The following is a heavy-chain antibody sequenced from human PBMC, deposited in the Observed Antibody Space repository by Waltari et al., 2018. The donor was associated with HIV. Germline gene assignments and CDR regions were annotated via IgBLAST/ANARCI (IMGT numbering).Heavy chain of an antibody. D-gene: IGHD6-13*01. Sequence: EVQLLESGGGLVQPGGSLRLSCAASGFTFSSYAMSWVRQAPGKGLEWVSASRGSGGSTYYADAVKGRFTISRDNSKNTLYLQMNSLRAEDTAVYYCASRRVAAAGTDYWGQGTLVTVSS. CDR2: SRGSGGST. J-gene: IGHJ4*02. CDR3: ASRRVAAAGTDY. V-gene: IGHV3-23*01. CDR1: GFTFSSYA.